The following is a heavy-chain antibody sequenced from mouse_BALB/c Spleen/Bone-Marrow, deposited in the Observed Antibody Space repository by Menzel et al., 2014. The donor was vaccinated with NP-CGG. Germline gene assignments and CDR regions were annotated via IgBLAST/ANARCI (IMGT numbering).Heavy chain of an antibody. J-gene: IGHJ2*01. Sequence: VKLQESGPQLVRPGASVKISCKASGYSFTSYWMHWVKQRPGQGLEWIGMIDPSDSETRLNQKFKDKAILTVDKSSSTAYMQLSSPTSEDSAVYYCARGDDGYYGDYWGQGTTLTVSS. V-gene: IGHV1S126*01. CDR3: ARGDDGYYGDY. CDR1: GYSFTSYW. CDR2: IDPSDSET. D-gene: IGHD2-3*01.